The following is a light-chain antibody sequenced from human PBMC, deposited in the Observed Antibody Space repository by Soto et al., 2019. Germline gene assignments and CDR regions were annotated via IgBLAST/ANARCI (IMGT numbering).Light chain of an antibody. J-gene: IGKJ2*01. CDR3: QQYGSSPYT. Sequence: EIVLTQSPGTLSLSPGERATLSCRASQSVSSNYLAWYQQKPGQTPRLLIYGASSRATGIPDRFSGRGSGTALPITISRLETEDFAVYYCQQYGSSPYTFVQGTKLEIK. CDR1: QSVSSNY. V-gene: IGKV3-20*01. CDR2: GAS.